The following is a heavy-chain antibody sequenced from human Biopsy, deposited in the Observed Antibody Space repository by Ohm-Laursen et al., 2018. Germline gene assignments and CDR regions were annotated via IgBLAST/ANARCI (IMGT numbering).Heavy chain of an antibody. D-gene: IGHD2-21*01. Sequence: RSLRLSCAASGFTFQDHAMHWVRQALGKGLEWVSGISWNSGSINYAVSVQGRFTISRDNAKNSLYLQMNSLRVEDTALYFCARLGELHGLWYFDFWGQGALVTVSS. V-gene: IGHV3-9*01. CDR3: ARLGELHGLWYFDF. CDR2: ISWNSGSI. J-gene: IGHJ4*02. CDR1: GFTFQDHA.